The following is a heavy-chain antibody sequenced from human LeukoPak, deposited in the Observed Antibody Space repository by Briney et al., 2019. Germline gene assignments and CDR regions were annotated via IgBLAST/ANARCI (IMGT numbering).Heavy chain of an antibody. CDR1: GFTFDDYG. V-gene: IGHV3-20*04. Sequence: PGGSLRLSCAASGFTFDDYGMSWVRQAPGEGLEWVSGINWNGGSTGYADSVKGRFTISRDNAKNSLYVQMNSLRAEDTALYYCARDEEGGSYPLDYWGQGTLVTVSS. J-gene: IGHJ4*02. CDR3: ARDEEGGSYPLDY. CDR2: INWNGGST. D-gene: IGHD1-26*01.